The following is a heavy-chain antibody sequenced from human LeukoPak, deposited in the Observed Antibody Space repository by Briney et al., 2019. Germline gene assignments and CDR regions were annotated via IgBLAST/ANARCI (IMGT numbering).Heavy chain of an antibody. J-gene: IGHJ4*02. Sequence: GGSLRLSCAASGFTFSSYWMSWVRQAPGKGLEWVVNIKQDGSEKYYVDSVKGRFTISRDNAKNSLYLQMNSLRAEDTAVYYCARVGSGVYFDYWGQGTLVTVSS. D-gene: IGHD3-10*01. CDR3: ARVGSGVYFDY. CDR1: GFTFSSYW. CDR2: IKQDGSEK. V-gene: IGHV3-7*01.